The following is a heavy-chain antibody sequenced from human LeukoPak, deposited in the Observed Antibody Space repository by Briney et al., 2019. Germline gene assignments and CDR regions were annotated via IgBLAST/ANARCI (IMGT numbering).Heavy chain of an antibody. CDR1: GFSFSSYW. V-gene: IGHV3-74*01. CDR2: INYGGSST. J-gene: IGHJ5*02. D-gene: IGHD1-26*01. Sequence: GGSLRLSCAASGFSFSSYWMHWVRQAPGKGLVWVSRINYGGSSTSYADSVKGRFTISRDNAKNSLYLQMNSLRDEDTAVYYCARSRHSGSYYPWGQGTLVTVSS. CDR3: ARSRHSGSYYP.